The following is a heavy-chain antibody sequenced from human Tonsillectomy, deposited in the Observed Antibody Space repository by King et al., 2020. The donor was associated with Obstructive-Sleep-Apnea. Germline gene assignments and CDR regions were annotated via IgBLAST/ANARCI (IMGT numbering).Heavy chain of an antibody. CDR2: ISYDGSNK. V-gene: IGHV3-30*04. J-gene: IGHJ4*02. CDR3: AREGRYCTNGVCYFLSFDY. Sequence: VQLVESGGGVVQPGRSLRLSCAASGFTFSSYAMHWVRQAPGKGLEWVAVISYDGSNKYYADSVKGRFTISRDNSKNTLYLQMNSLRAEDTAVYYCAREGRYCTNGVCYFLSFDYWGQGTLVTVSS. D-gene: IGHD2-8*01. CDR1: GFTFSSYA.